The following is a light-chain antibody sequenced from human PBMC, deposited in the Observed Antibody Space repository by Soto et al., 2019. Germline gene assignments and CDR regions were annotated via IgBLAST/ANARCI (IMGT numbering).Light chain of an antibody. CDR2: AAS. Sequence: DIQLTQSPSFLSASVGDRVTITCRASQGISSYLAWYQQKPGKAPKLLVYAASTLQSVVPSRFSGSGSGTEFTLTVSSLPPEDFATYYCQQLNSYPRTFGQGTKVEIK. CDR1: QGISSY. J-gene: IGKJ1*01. V-gene: IGKV1-9*01. CDR3: QQLNSYPRT.